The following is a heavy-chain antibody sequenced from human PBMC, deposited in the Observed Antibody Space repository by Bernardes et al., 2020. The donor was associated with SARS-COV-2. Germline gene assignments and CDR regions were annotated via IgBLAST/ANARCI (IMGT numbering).Heavy chain of an antibody. Sequence: GGTLRLSCASSGFTFRSYGMHCVGQAPGKGLEWVAVIWYDGRNKYYAVSVKGRFTISRDNSKNMLYLQMNSLRAEDTAVYYCARSYYDFRSGYYKVGMDVWGQGTTVTVYS. J-gene: IGHJ6*02. CDR2: IWYDGRNK. D-gene: IGHD3-3*01. V-gene: IGHV3-33*01. CDR3: ARSYYDFRSGYYKVGMDV. CDR1: GFTFRSYG.